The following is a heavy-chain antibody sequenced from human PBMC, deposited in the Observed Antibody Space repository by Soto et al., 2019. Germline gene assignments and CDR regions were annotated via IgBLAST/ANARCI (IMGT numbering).Heavy chain of an antibody. CDR2: IIPIFGTP. J-gene: IGHJ6*02. V-gene: IGHV1-69*12. CDR1: GGTFSSYA. Sequence: QVQLVQSGAEVKKPGSSVKVSCRASGGTFSSYAISWVRQAPGQGLEWMGGIIPIFGTPNYAQKFQGRVTITADESTSTAYMELSSLRSEDTAVYYCSGIAAPLYYYGMDVWGQGTTVTVSS. D-gene: IGHD6-13*01. CDR3: SGIAAPLYYYGMDV.